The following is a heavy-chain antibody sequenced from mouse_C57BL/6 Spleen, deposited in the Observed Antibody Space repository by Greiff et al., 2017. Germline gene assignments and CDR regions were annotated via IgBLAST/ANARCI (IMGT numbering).Heavy chain of an antibody. D-gene: IGHD2-5*01. CDR2: INPNNGGT. CDR1: GYTFTDYY. J-gene: IGHJ4*01. CDR3: ARRSYYSNPRRAMDY. V-gene: IGHV1-26*01. Sequence: EVQLQQSGPELVKPGASVKISCKASGYTFTDYYMNWVKQSHGKSLEWIGDINPNNGGTSYNQKFKGKATLTVDKSSSTAYRELRSLTSEDSAVYYCARRSYYSNPRRAMDYWGQGTSVTVSS.